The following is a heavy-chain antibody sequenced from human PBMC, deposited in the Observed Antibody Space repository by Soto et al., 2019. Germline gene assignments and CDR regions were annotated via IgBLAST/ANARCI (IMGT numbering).Heavy chain of an antibody. D-gene: IGHD2-2*01. CDR3: AGCYDDYYDYDGMDV. CDR2: INAGNGNT. V-gene: IGHV1-3*01. CDR1: GYTFTSYA. Sequence: QVQLVQSGAEVKKPGASVKVSCKASGYTFTSYAMHWVRQAPGQRLERMGWINAGNGNTKYSQKFQGRVTITRDTSASTAYMELSSLRSEDTAVYYCAGCYDDYYDYDGMDVWGQGTTVTVSS. J-gene: IGHJ6*02.